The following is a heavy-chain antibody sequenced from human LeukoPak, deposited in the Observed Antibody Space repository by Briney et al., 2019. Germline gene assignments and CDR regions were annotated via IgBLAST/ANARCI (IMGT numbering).Heavy chain of an antibody. CDR1: GGSISSYY. CDR3: ARVRSDYRACFDY. CDR2: IYYSGST. D-gene: IGHD4-11*01. V-gene: IGHV4-59*12. J-gene: IGHJ4*02. Sequence: SETLSLTCTVSGGSISSYYWSWIRQPPGKGLEWIGYIYYSGSTNYNPSLKSRVTISVDTSKNQFSLKLSSVTAADTAVYYCARVRSDYRACFDYWGQGTLVTVSS.